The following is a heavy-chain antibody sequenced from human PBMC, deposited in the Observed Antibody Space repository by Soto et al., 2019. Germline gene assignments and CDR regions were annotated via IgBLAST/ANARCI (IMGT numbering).Heavy chain of an antibody. D-gene: IGHD3-22*01. J-gene: IGHJ4*02. CDR2: ISGSGGGT. V-gene: IGHV3-23*01. CDR3: AKRDGYYLDS. Sequence: GGSLRLSCAVSGFTFSDYAMTWVRLAPGKGLEWVSGISGSGGGTYYAASVKGRFTISRDNSKNTVYLQMSSLRVDDTAVYYCAKRDGYYLDSWGPGTLVTVSS. CDR1: GFTFSDYA.